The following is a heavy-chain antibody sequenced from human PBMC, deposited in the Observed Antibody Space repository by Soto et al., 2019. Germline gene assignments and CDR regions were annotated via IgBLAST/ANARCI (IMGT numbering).Heavy chain of an antibody. CDR1: GFTFSDYY. Sequence: QVQLVESGGGLVKPGGSLRLSCAASGFTFSDYYMSWIRQAPGKGPEWVSYISSSNSYTKYADSVKGRFTISRDNAKNSLFLQMNSLRAEDTAVYYCARCDRYYGDYDYWGQGTLVSVSS. J-gene: IGHJ4*02. D-gene: IGHD4-17*01. CDR2: ISSSNSYT. CDR3: ARCDRYYGDYDY. V-gene: IGHV3-11*05.